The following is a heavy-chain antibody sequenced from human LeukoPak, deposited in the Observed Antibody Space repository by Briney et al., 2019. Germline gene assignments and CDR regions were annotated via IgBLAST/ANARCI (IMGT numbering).Heavy chain of an antibody. J-gene: IGHJ5*02. Sequence: GGSLRLSCAASGFTVSSNYMSWVRQAPGKGLEWVSVIYSGGSTYYAGSVKGRFTISRDNSKNTLYLQMNSLRAEDTAVYYCARDQLVVVPAAIPNWFDPWGQGTLVTVSS. CDR3: ARDQLVVVPAAIPNWFDP. CDR1: GFTVSSNY. V-gene: IGHV3-53*01. D-gene: IGHD2-2*01. CDR2: IYSGGST.